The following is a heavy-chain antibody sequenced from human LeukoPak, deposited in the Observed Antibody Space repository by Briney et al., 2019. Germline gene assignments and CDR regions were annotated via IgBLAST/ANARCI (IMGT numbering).Heavy chain of an antibody. D-gene: IGHD3-10*01. CDR3: AKGSAGAGSYRPFDY. Sequence: GGSPRLSCAASGFIFSSAVMSWVRQAPGKELEWVSAINSGSGTTYAESVKGRFTISRDNSRNTLYLQMNTLRAEDTAVYYCAKGSAGAGSYRPFDYWGQGTLVTVSS. J-gene: IGHJ4*02. V-gene: IGHV3-23*01. CDR2: INSGSGTT. CDR1: GFIFSSAV.